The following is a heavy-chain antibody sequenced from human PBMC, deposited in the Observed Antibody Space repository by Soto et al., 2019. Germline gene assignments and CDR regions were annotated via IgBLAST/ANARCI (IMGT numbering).Heavy chain of an antibody. Sequence: PSETLSLTCAVYGGSFSGYYWGWIRQPPGKGMEWIGEINHSGSTNYNPSLKSRVTISVDTSKNQFSLKLSSVTDADTAVYYCARGLSRLWYSSGWCYFDYWGQATLVTVSS. D-gene: IGHD6-19*01. CDR2: INHSGST. CDR3: ARGLSRLWYSSGWCYFDY. J-gene: IGHJ4*02. CDR1: GGSFSGYY. V-gene: IGHV4-34*01.